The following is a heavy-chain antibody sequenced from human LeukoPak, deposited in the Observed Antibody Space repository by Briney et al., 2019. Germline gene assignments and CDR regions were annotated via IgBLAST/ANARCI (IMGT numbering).Heavy chain of an antibody. J-gene: IGHJ4*02. CDR3: ARDLTAAAHFDY. V-gene: IGHV3-21*01. D-gene: IGHD6-25*01. CDR2: ISSSSSYI. Sequence: PGGSLRLSCVPSGFTFSSYNMNWVRQAPGKGLEWISSISSSSSYIYYADSVTGRFTISRDNAKNSLYLQMNSLRAEDTAVYYCARDLTAAAHFDYWGQGTLVTVSS. CDR1: GFTFSSYN.